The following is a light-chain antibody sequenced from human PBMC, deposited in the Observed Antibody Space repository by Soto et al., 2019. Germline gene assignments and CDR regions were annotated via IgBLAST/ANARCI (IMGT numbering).Light chain of an antibody. CDR2: EAA. J-gene: IGKJ4*01. CDR3: QQYETAPVT. CDR1: QSVRNNY. V-gene: IGKV3-20*01. Sequence: EILLTQSPGTLSLSPGETATLSCRASQSVRNNYLAWYQQRPDQPPRLLMYEAATRASGIPDRFSGSVSGTDFTLTIRRLEPEDFALYFCQQYETAPVTFGGGTKVEI.